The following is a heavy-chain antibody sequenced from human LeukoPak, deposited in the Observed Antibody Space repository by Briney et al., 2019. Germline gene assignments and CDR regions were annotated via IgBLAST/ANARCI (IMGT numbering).Heavy chain of an antibody. CDR2: ISSSGSTI. CDR3: ASTARIAVAGFDY. J-gene: IGHJ4*02. V-gene: IGHV3-48*03. Sequence: PGGSLRLSCAASGFTFSSYEMNWVRQAPGKGLEWASYISSSGSTIYYADSVKGRFTISRDNAKNSLYLQMNSLRAEDTAVYYCASTARIAVAGFDYWGQGTLVTVSS. D-gene: IGHD6-19*01. CDR1: GFTFSSYE.